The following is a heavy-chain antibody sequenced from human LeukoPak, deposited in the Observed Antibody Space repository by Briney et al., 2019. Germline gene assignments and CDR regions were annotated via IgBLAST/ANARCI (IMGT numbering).Heavy chain of an antibody. CDR3: ATGPSQWFGLSGWFDP. V-gene: IGHV1-69*05. CDR1: GGTFSSYA. J-gene: IGHJ5*02. CDR2: IILIFGTA. D-gene: IGHD3-10*01. Sequence: ASVKVSCKASGGTFSSYAISWVRQAPGQGLEWMGGIILIFGTANYAQKFQGRVTITTDESTSTAYMELSSLRSEDTAVYYCATGPSQWFGLSGWFDPWGQGTLVTVYS.